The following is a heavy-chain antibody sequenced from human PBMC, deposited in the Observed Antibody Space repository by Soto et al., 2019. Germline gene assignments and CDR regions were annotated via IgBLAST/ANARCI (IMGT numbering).Heavy chain of an antibody. V-gene: IGHV3-23*01. Sequence: GESLKISCAASGFTFSSYAMSWVRQAPGKGLEWVSAISGSGGSTYYADSVKGRFTISRDNSKNTLYLQMNSLRAEDTAVYYCAKAPYGDYAPPPLDYWGQGTLVTVSS. CDR1: GFTFSSYA. CDR3: AKAPYGDYAPPPLDY. J-gene: IGHJ4*02. CDR2: ISGSGGST. D-gene: IGHD4-17*01.